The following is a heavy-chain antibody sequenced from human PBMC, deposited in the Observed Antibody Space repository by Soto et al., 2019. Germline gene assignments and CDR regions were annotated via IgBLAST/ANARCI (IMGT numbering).Heavy chain of an antibody. CDR1: GFTFLSFT. V-gene: IGHV3-21*01. J-gene: IGHJ5*02. CDR3: TRDASRDSSARGWFDP. Sequence: GGALRLSCASSGFTFLSFTMNWVRQAPGKGLEWVSTISSNSAYIYYTDALRGRFTISRDNAKNSLHLQMNSLRAEDTAVYYCTRDASRDSSARGWFDPWGPGTLVTVSS. D-gene: IGHD6-13*01. CDR2: ISSNSAYI.